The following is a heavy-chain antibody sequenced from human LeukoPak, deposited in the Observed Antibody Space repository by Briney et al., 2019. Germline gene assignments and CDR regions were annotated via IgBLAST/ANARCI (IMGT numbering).Heavy chain of an antibody. J-gene: IGHJ5*02. CDR1: GYTFTGYY. Sequence: ASVKVSCKASGYTFTGYYMHWVRQAPGQGLEWMGWINPNSGGTNYAQKFQGRVTMTIDTSISTTYMELSRLRSDDTAVYYCARTYGSGSSNSFGPWGQGTLVTVSS. V-gene: IGHV1-2*02. CDR2: INPNSGGT. CDR3: ARTYGSGSSNSFGP. D-gene: IGHD3-10*01.